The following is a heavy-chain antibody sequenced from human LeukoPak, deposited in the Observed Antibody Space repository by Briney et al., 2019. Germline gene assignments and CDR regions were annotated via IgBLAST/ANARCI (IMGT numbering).Heavy chain of an antibody. D-gene: IGHD6-19*01. Sequence: GESLKISCKGSGHSFTSYWVGWVRQMPGKGLEWMGIIYPGDSDTRYSPSFQGQVTISADKSISTAYLQWHSLRASDTAVYCCARAGTISSGWTDAFNIWGQGTIVTVSS. CDR1: GHSFTSYW. CDR3: ARAGTISSGWTDAFNI. V-gene: IGHV5-51*01. CDR2: IYPGDSDT. J-gene: IGHJ3*02.